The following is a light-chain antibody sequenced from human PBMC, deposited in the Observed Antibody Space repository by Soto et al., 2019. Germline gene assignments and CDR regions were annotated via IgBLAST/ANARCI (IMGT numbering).Light chain of an antibody. CDR1: SSNIGTNS. CDR3: EAWDDSLNGVL. Sequence: SVLSQPPSASGTPGQRVTLSCSGSSSNIGTNSVNWYQQLPETAPKLLIYSNNQRPSGVPDRFSGSKSGTSASLAISGLQSEDEADYYCEAWDDSLNGVLFGGGTKLTVL. V-gene: IGLV1-44*01. J-gene: IGLJ2*01. CDR2: SNN.